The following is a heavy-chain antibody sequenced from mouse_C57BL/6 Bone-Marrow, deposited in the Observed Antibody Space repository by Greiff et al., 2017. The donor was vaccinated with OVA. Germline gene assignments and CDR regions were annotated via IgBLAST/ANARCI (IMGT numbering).Heavy chain of an antibody. CDR2: IDPSDSYT. CDR3: AFITTVVATEWYFDV. CDR1: GYTFTSYW. J-gene: IGHJ1*03. Sequence: VQLQQPGAELVRPRTSVKLSCKASGYTFTSYWMHWVKQRPGQGLEWIGVIDPSDSYTNYNQKFKGKATLIVDTSSSTAYMQLSSLTSEDSAVYYCAFITTVVATEWYFDVWGTGTTVTVSS. V-gene: IGHV1-59*01. D-gene: IGHD1-1*01.